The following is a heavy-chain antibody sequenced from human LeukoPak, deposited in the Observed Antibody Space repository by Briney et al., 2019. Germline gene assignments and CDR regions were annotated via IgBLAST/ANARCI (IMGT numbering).Heavy chain of an antibody. CDR3: ARDDYDILTGYLDY. CDR1: GGTFSSYA. CDR2: IIPIFGTA. Sequence: ASVKVSCKASGGTFSSYAISWVRQAPGQGLEWMGGIIPIFGTANYAQKFQGRVTITADESTSTAYMELGSLRSEDTAVYYCARDDYDILTGYLDYWGQGTLVTVSS. V-gene: IGHV1-69*13. D-gene: IGHD3-9*01. J-gene: IGHJ4*02.